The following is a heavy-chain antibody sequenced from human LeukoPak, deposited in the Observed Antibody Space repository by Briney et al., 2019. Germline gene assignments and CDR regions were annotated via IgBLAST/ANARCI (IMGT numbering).Heavy chain of an antibody. V-gene: IGHV2-5*01. CDR1: GFSLSTSGVG. CDR3: AHRGPEYSSSDYFDY. J-gene: IGHJ4*02. CDR2: IYWNDDK. D-gene: IGHD6-6*01. Sequence: SGPTLVNPTQTLTLTCTFSGFSLSTSGVGVGWIRQPPGKALEWLALIYWNDDKRYSPSLKSRLTITKDTSKNQVVLTMTNMDPVDTATYYCAHRGPEYSSSDYFDYWGQGTLVTVSS.